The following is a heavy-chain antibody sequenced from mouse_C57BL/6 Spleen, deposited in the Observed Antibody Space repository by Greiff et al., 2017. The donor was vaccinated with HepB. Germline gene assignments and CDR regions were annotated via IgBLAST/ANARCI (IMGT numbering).Heavy chain of an antibody. Sequence: EVQGVESGGGLVKPGGSLKLSCAASGFTFSSYAMSWVRQTPEKRLEWVATISDGGSYTYYPDNVKGRFTISRDNAKNNLYLQMSHLKSEDTAMYYCASGNYGSSSAWFAYWGQGTLVTVSA. D-gene: IGHD1-1*01. CDR2: ISDGGSYT. V-gene: IGHV5-4*01. CDR3: ASGNYGSSSAWFAY. CDR1: GFTFSSYA. J-gene: IGHJ3*01.